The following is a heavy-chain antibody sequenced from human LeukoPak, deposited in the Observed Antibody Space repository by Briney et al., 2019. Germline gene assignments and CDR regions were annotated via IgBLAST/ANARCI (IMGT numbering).Heavy chain of an antibody. Sequence: PSETLSLTCTVSGASFSNDYWSWIRQPPGKGLEWIGYMYYSGSTNYNPSLESRVTISVDTSKKQFSLKLSSVTAADTAVYYCARGASSSFWGQGTLVTVSS. J-gene: IGHJ4*02. CDR1: GASFSNDY. D-gene: IGHD6-6*01. V-gene: IGHV4-59*01. CDR2: MYYSGST. CDR3: ARGASSSF.